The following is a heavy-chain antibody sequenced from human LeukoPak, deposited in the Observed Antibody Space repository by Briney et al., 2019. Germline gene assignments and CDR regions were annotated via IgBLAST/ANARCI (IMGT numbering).Heavy chain of an antibody. V-gene: IGHV4-4*09. Sequence: SETLSLTCTVSGASISSYYWSWIRQPPGKGLEWIGYIYTGGNTSYNPSLKSRVTISWDTSKNQFSLKLSSVTAADTAVYYCARASWEYDHWGQGTLVTVSS. CDR3: ARASWEYDH. CDR2: IYTGGNT. J-gene: IGHJ4*02. D-gene: IGHD7-27*01. CDR1: GASISSYY.